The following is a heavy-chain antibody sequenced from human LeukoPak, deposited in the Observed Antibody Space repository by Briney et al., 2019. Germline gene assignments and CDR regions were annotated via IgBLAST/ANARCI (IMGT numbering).Heavy chain of an antibody. CDR3: ARPTTVNYYFDY. CDR1: GGSFSGYY. CDR2: INHSGST. V-gene: IGHV4-34*01. J-gene: IGHJ4*02. D-gene: IGHD4-17*01. Sequence: PSETLSPTCAVYGGSFSGYYWSWIRQPPGKGLEWIGEINHSGSTNYNPSLKSRVTISVDTSKNQFSLKLSSVTAADTAVYYCARPTTVNYYFDYWGQGTLVTVSS.